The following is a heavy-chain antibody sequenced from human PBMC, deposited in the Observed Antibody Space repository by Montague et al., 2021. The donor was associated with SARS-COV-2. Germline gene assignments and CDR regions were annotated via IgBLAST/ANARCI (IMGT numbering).Heavy chain of an antibody. Sequence: YRSLSWAAPGFTVSSNYMSWVRQAPGKGLEWVSVIYSGGSTYYADSVKGRFTISRDNSKNTLYLQMNSLRAEDTAVYYCARGGGRDAFDIWGQGTMVTVSS. J-gene: IGHJ3*02. D-gene: IGHD6-25*01. CDR1: GFTVSSNY. V-gene: IGHV3-53*05. CDR2: IYSGGST. CDR3: ARGGGRDAFDI.